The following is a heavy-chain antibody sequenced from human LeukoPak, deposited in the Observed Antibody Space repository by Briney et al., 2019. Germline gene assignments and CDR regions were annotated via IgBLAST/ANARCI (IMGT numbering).Heavy chain of an antibody. CDR1: GYTFTNYD. CDR3: ARVTGGRYCSTTSCYMRGWFDP. J-gene: IGHJ5*02. Sequence: ASVKVSCKASGYTFTNYDINWVRQATGQGLEWMGWMNPHSGNTGYAQKFQGRVTITADESTRTAYMELSSLRSEDTAVYYCARVTGGRYCSTTSCYMRGWFDPWGQGTLVTVSS. D-gene: IGHD2-2*02. CDR2: MNPHSGNT. V-gene: IGHV1-8*01.